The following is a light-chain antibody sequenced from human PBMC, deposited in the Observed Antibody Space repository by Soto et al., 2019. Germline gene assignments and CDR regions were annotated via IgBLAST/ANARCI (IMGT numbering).Light chain of an antibody. Sequence: EIVLTQSPGTLSLSPGERATLSCRASQSVSSSYLAWYQQKPGQAPRLLMYGASTRATGIPDRFSGSGSGTDFTLPISRLEPEDVAVYYCQQYGSSPRTFGQGTKVEIK. V-gene: IGKV3-20*01. CDR2: GAS. CDR3: QQYGSSPRT. CDR1: QSVSSSY. J-gene: IGKJ1*01.